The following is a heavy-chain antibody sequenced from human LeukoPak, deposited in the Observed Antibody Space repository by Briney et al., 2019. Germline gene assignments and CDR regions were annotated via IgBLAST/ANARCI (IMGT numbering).Heavy chain of an antibody. CDR3: ARASSGTVLLEPYDY. CDR1: GGSISSSSYY. Sequence: SETLSLTCTVSGGSISSSSYYWGWIRQPPGKGLEWIGSIYYSGSTYYNPSLKSRVTISVDTSKNQFSLKLSSVTAADTAVYYCARASSGTVLLEPYDYWGQGTLVTVSS. V-gene: IGHV4-39*07. CDR2: IYYSGST. D-gene: IGHD1-26*01. J-gene: IGHJ4*02.